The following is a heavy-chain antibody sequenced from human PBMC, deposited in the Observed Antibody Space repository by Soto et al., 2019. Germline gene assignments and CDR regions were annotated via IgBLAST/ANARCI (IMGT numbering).Heavy chain of an antibody. CDR3: ARDLGYSGYADYYSGMDV. CDR2: IYYSGST. CDR1: GGSISSYY. Sequence: PSETLSLTCTVSGGSISSYYWSWIRQPPGKGLEWIGYIYYSGSTNYNPSLKSRVTISVDTSKNQFSLKLSSVTAADTAVYYCARDLGYSGYADYYSGMDVWGQGTTATVSS. J-gene: IGHJ6*02. D-gene: IGHD5-12*01. V-gene: IGHV4-59*01.